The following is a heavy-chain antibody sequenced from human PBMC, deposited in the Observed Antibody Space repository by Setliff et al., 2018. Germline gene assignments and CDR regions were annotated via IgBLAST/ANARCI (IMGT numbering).Heavy chain of an antibody. Sequence: PSETLSLTCAAYGGTFSDYYWTWIRQPPGKGLEWVGEINHRGSTTYNPSLKSRVTISVDTSKDQFSLKVISMTAADTAVYYCAKGGGRYHSDSWGQGILVTVSS. CDR2: INHRGST. CDR1: GGTFSDYY. V-gene: IGHV4-34*01. J-gene: IGHJ4*02. CDR3: AKGGGRYHSDS. D-gene: IGHD1-1*01.